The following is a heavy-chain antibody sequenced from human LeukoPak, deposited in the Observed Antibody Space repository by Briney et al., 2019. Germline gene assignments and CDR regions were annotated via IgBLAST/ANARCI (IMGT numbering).Heavy chain of an antibody. Sequence: GASVKVSCKASGYTFTSYDINWVRQATGQGLEWMGWMNPNSGNTGYAQKFQGRVTMTRNTSISTAYMELSSLRSEDTAVYYCARGCIVVPAAICYYGMDVWGQGTTVTVSS. V-gene: IGHV1-8*01. D-gene: IGHD2-2*01. CDR3: ARGCIVVPAAICYYGMDV. CDR2: MNPNSGNT. CDR1: GYTFTSYD. J-gene: IGHJ6*02.